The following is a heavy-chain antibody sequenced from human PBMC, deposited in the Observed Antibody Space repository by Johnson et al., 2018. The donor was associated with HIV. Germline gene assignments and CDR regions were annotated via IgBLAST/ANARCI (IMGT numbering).Heavy chain of an antibody. CDR1: GFTFSSYW. V-gene: IGHV3-74*01. D-gene: IGHD6-13*01. J-gene: IGHJ3*02. Sequence: VQLVESGGGLVQPGGSLRLSCAASGFTFSSYWMHWVRQVPGKGLVWVSRINNDGSSTSYADSVKGRFTISRDNSKNTLYLQMNSLKTEDTAVYYCTTGAKLSSWYGGNAFDIWGQGTMVTVSS. CDR2: INNDGSST. CDR3: TTGAKLSSWYGGNAFDI.